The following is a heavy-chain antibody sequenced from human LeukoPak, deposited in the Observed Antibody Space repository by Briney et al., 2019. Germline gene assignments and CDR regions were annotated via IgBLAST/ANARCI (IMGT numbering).Heavy chain of an antibody. D-gene: IGHD3-22*01. Sequence: GASVRVSCKASGGTFSSYALSWVRQAPGQGLEWMGGIIPIFGTPIYAQKFQGRVTIIADESTSTAYMALGSLRSEDTAVYYCARKVPNDSSGYYYRGQFDPWGQGTLVTVSS. V-gene: IGHV1-69*13. CDR2: IIPIFGTP. J-gene: IGHJ5*02. CDR1: GGTFSSYA. CDR3: ARKVPNDSSGYYYRGQFDP.